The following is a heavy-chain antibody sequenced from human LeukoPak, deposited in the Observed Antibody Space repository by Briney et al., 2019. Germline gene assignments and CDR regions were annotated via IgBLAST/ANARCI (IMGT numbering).Heavy chain of an antibody. CDR3: ARHDWFDP. Sequence: GGSLRLSCAASEFTFSSYSMNWVRQAPRKGLEWVSYITNSGNSKSYADSVKGRFTISRDNTKNTLYLQMNSLRAEDTAVYYCARHDWFDPWGRGTLVTVSS. J-gene: IGHJ5*02. CDR1: EFTFSSYS. CDR2: ITNSGNSK. V-gene: IGHV3-48*01.